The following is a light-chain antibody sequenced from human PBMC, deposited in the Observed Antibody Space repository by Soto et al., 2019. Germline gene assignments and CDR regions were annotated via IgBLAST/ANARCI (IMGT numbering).Light chain of an antibody. CDR1: QSVTSN. CDR2: GAS. J-gene: IGKJ4*01. CDR3: QQYNNWLT. V-gene: IGKV3-15*01. Sequence: IVVTQSPATLSVSPGERATLYCRASQSVTSNLAWYQQRPGQAPRLLISGASTRATGIPARFSGSGSGTEFTLTISSLQSEDFAVYYCQQYNNWLTFGGGTKVEIK.